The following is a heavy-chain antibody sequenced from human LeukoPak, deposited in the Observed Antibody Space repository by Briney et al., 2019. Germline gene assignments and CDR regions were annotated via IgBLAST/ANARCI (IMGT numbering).Heavy chain of an antibody. Sequence: GESLKISCKGSGYSFTSYWIGWVRQMPGKGLEWMGIIYPGDSDTRYSPSFQGQVTISADKSISTAYLQWSSLKASDTAMYYCVRRRFGYRSTVATRGVYFDYWGQGTLVTVSS. J-gene: IGHJ4*02. CDR2: IYPGDSDT. CDR3: VRRRFGYRSTVATRGVYFDY. V-gene: IGHV5-51*01. D-gene: IGHD4-23*01. CDR1: GYSFTSYW.